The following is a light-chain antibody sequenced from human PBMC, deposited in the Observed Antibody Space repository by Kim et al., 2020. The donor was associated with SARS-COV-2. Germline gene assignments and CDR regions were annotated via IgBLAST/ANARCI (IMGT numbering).Light chain of an antibody. CDR3: QAWDSSTAV. Sequence: SYELTQPRSVSVSPGQTASITCSGDKLENRFVSWYQQKPGHSPVRVIYEDSKRPSGIPERFSGSNSGNTATLTISETQAMDEADYYCQAWDSSTAVFGGG. CDR1: KLENRF. V-gene: IGLV3-1*01. CDR2: EDS. J-gene: IGLJ2*01.